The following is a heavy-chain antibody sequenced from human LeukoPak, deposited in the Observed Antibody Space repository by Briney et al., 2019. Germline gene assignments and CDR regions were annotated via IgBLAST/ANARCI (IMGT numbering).Heavy chain of an antibody. CDR1: GFSFISYV. CDR3: AKRPSDYGDYVSYFDY. CDR2: ISDDGRSK. D-gene: IGHD4-17*01. V-gene: IGHV3-30*18. Sequence: GGSLRLSCAASGFSFISYVMHWVRQAPGKGLEWVGVISDDGRSKDYADSVKGRFTISRDNSKDTLYLQMNSLRDEDTAVYYCAKRPSDYGDYVSYFDYWGQGTLVTVSS. J-gene: IGHJ4*02.